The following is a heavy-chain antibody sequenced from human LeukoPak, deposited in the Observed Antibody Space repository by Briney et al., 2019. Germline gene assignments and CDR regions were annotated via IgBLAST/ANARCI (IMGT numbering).Heavy chain of an antibody. Sequence: SETLSPTCTVSGGSISSSSYYWGWIRQPPGKGLEWIGSIYYSGSTYYNPSLKSRVTISVDTSKNQFSLKLSSVTAADTAVYYCARRGVAAAGEDADFDYWGQGTLVTVSS. CDR2: IYYSGST. V-gene: IGHV4-39*01. CDR1: GGSISSSSYY. J-gene: IGHJ4*02. CDR3: ARRGVAAAGEDADFDY. D-gene: IGHD6-13*01.